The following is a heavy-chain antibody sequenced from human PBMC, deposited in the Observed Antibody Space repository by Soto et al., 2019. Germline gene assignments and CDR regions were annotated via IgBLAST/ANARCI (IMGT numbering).Heavy chain of an antibody. Sequence: QVQLVQSGAEVKKPGASVKVSCKASGYTFTSYAVHWVRQAPGRRLEWMGWINGGNGYTKYSQKFQGRVTFTRDTPAGTGHMELSSLRSEDTAVDYCHISSAWFYFDYWGQGTLVTVSS. CDR3: HISSAWFYFDY. J-gene: IGHJ4*02. CDR2: INGGNGYT. V-gene: IGHV1-3*01. CDR1: GYTFTSYA. D-gene: IGHD6-19*01.